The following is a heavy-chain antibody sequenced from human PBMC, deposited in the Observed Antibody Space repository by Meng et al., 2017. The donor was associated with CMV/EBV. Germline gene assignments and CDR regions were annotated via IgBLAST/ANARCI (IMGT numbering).Heavy chain of an antibody. CDR3: ARDLMNCSSTSCANWFDP. D-gene: IGHD2-2*01. J-gene: IGHJ5*02. Sequence: REAGPGLVKPSGPLSLTGPVSGGSISSYYWSWIRQPAGKGLEWIGRIYTSGSTNYNPSLKSRVTMSVDTSKNQFSLKLSSVTAADTAVYYCARDLMNCSSTSCANWFDPWGQGTLVTVSS. CDR2: IYTSGST. V-gene: IGHV4-4*07. CDR1: GGSISSYY.